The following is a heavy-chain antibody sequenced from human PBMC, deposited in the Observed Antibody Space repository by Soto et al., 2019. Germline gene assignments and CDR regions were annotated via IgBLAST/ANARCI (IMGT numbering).Heavy chain of an antibody. CDR2: ITSSGSFI. Sequence: TGGSLRLSCAASGFTFSNSTMNWVRQAPGKGLEWVACITSSGSFIYYADSMEGRFTISRDDAKKSLYLQMNSLRAEDTAVYYCARVPAASDRTAFYYVSKFFYFDYWGRGTQVTVSS. CDR1: GFTFSNST. CDR3: ARVPAASDRTAFYYVSKFFYFDY. V-gene: IGHV3-21*01. J-gene: IGHJ4*02. D-gene: IGHD3-22*01.